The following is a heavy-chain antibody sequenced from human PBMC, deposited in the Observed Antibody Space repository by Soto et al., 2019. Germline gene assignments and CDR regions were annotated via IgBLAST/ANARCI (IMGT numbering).Heavy chain of an antibody. CDR1: GYIFNSYY. Sequence: ASLTVYCKTSGYIFNSYYIHWVRQALGHGLEWMGIFNPSGGTTTYAQKFQVRLAMTRDTSTSTVYMELSSLRSEDTAMYYCARSYCGGDCSNNWFDPWG. CDR2: FNPSGGTT. D-gene: IGHD2-21*02. J-gene: IGHJ5*02. CDR3: ARSYCGGDCSNNWFDP. V-gene: IGHV1-46*02.